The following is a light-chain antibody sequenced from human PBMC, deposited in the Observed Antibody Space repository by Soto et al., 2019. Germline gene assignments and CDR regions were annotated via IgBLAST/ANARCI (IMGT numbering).Light chain of an antibody. Sequence: NFMLTQPHSVSESPGKTVTISCTRSSGSIASNYVQWYQQRPGSAPTTVISEDNQRPSGVPDRFSGSTDGSSNSASLTISGLQTEDEADYYCQSYDSSTVVFGGGTKLTVL. CDR3: QSYDSSTVV. J-gene: IGLJ2*01. CDR1: SGSIASNY. CDR2: EDN. V-gene: IGLV6-57*04.